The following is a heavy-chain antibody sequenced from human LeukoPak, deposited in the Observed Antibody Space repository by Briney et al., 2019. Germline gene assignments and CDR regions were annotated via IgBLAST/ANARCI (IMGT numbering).Heavy chain of an antibody. CDR3: AKDSGILYYMDV. J-gene: IGHJ6*03. CDR1: GLIFTNYN. Sequence: PGGSLRLSCAASGLIFTNYNFNWVRQAPGKGLEWVASISSGSTYIYYAESVRGRFTISRDNSKNTLYLQMNSLRAEDTAVYTCAKDSGILYYMDVWGKGTTVTVSS. CDR2: ISSGSTYI. D-gene: IGHD2/OR15-2a*01. V-gene: IGHV3-21*01.